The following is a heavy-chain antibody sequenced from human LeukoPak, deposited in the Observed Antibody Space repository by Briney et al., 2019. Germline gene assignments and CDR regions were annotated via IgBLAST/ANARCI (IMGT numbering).Heavy chain of an antibody. CDR3: ARGLEMATIQRWGYFDY. D-gene: IGHD5-24*01. V-gene: IGHV4-61*02. CDR2: IYTSGST. CDR1: GGSISSGSYY. J-gene: IGHJ4*02. Sequence: PSETLSLTRTVSGGSISSGSYYWSWIRQPAGKGLEWIGRIYTSGSTNYNPSLKSRVTISVDTSKNQFSLKLSSVTAADTAVYYCARGLEMATIQRWGYFDYWGQGTLVTVSS.